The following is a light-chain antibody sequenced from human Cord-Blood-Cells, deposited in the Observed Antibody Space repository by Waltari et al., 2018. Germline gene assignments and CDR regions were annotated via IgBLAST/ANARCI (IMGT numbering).Light chain of an antibody. V-gene: IGLV2-18*02. Sequence: QSALTQPPSVSGSPGQSVTISCTGTSSDVGSYNRVSWYQQPPGTAPKLMIYEGSNRPSGVPDRFSGSKAGNTASLTISGLQAEDEADYYCSSYTSSSTVFGTGTKVTVL. CDR2: EGS. J-gene: IGLJ1*01. CDR3: SSYTSSSTV. CDR1: SSDVGSYNR.